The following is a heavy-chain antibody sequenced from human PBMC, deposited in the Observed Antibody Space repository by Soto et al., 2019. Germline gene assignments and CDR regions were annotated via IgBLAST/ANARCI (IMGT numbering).Heavy chain of an antibody. CDR3: ASLYGSGSYFGYYYGMDV. CDR2: INWNGGSTI. Sequence: VGSLRLSCAASGFTFDDYGMSWVRQAPGKGLEWVSGINWNGGSTIYYADSVKGRFTISRDNAKNSLYLQMNSLRAEDTAVYYCASLYGSGSYFGYYYGMDVWGQGTTVTVSS. D-gene: IGHD3-10*01. CDR1: GFTFDDYG. V-gene: IGHV3-20*04. J-gene: IGHJ6*02.